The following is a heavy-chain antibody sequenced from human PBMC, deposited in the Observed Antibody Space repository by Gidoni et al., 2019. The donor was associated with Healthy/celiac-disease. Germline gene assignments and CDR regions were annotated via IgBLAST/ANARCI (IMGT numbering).Heavy chain of an antibody. CDR3: ARVHKAWFGESDLGSAFDI. CDR1: GGSISSGGYY. V-gene: IGHV4-31*03. J-gene: IGHJ3*02. D-gene: IGHD3-10*01. Sequence: QVQLQEAGPGLVKPSQTLSLTCTVSGGSISSGGYYGSWIRQHPGKGLEWIGYIYYSGSTYYTPSLKSRVTISVDTSKNQFSLKLSSVTAADTAVYYCARVHKAWFGESDLGSAFDIWGQGTMVTVSS. CDR2: IYYSGST.